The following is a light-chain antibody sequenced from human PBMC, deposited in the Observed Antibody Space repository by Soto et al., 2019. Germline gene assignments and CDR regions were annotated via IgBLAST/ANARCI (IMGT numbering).Light chain of an antibody. V-gene: IGKV3-20*01. Sequence: DIVLTQSPGTLSLSPGERATLSCRASQSVGSIYLAWYQQKPGQAPRLLIHGASNRASGIPDRFTGSGSGTEFTLTITSLQSEDFALYYCQQYHNLWTFGQGTKVDI. CDR3: QQYHNLWT. J-gene: IGKJ1*01. CDR2: GAS. CDR1: QSVGSIY.